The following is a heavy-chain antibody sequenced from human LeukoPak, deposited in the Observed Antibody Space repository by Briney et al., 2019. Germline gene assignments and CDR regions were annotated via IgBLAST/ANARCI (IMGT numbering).Heavy chain of an antibody. D-gene: IGHD6-19*01. CDR1: GGSISSYY. J-gene: IGHJ5*02. V-gene: IGHV4-4*07. Sequence: SETLSLTCTVSGGSISSYYWSWIRQPAGKGLEWIGRIYTSGSTNYNPSLKSRVTISVDKSKNQFSLKLSSVTAADTAVYYCARDRLIAVAGNWFDPWGQGTLVTVPS. CDR2: IYTSGST. CDR3: ARDRLIAVAGNWFDP.